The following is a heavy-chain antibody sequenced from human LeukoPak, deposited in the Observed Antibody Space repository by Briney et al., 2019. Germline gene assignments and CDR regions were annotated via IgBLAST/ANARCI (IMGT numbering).Heavy chain of an antibody. CDR3: AKSIDY. Sequence: PGGSLRLSCAVSGLTFSDYTMHWIRQAPGKGLEWVSTISDSGASTYYTDAVKGRFTISRDNSRNTLYMQMNSLRAEDAAVYYCAKSIDYWGQGTLVAVCS. J-gene: IGHJ4*02. CDR2: ISDSGAST. CDR1: GLTFSDYT. V-gene: IGHV3-23*01.